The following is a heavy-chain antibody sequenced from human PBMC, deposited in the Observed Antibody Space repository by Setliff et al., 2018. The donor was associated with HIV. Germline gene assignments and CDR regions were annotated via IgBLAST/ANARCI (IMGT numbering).Heavy chain of an antibody. D-gene: IGHD6-13*01. CDR3: ARDGGGSSWYRESAFDI. J-gene: IGHJ3*02. Sequence: SETLSLTCTVSGGSISSHYWSWIRQPPGQGLEWIGSIYYSGSTNYNPSLKSRVTISVDTSKNQFSLKLSSVTAADTAVYYCARDGGGSSWYRESAFDIWGQGTMVT. V-gene: IGHV4-59*11. CDR1: GGSISSHY. CDR2: IYYSGST.